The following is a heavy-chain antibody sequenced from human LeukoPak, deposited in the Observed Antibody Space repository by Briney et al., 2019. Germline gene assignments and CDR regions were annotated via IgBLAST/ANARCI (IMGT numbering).Heavy chain of an antibody. Sequence: SETLSLTCTVSGGSISSSYYYWGWIRQPPGKGLEWIGSIYSSGSTYYNPSLKSRVTISVDTSKNQFSLKLSSVTAADTAVYYCARERYSYGYLDWFDPWGQGTLVTVSS. J-gene: IGHJ5*02. CDR2: IYSSGST. CDR3: ARERYSYGYLDWFDP. V-gene: IGHV4-39*02. D-gene: IGHD5-18*01. CDR1: GGSISSSYYY.